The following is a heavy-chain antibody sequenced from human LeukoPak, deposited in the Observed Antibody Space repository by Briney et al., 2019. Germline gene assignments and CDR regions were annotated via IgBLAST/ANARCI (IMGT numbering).Heavy chain of an antibody. J-gene: IGHJ1*01. CDR1: GLTFTNSW. CDR3: ARVSGLGMNEYYQH. D-gene: IGHD3-10*01. V-gene: IGHV3-74*01. CDR2: INNDGSDT. Sequence: GGSLRLSCAASGLTFTNSWMHWVRQAPGKGLVWGSRINNDGSDTRYADSVKGRFTISRDNAKNTLYLQMNSLRVEDTAVYYCARVSGLGMNEYYQHWGQGTLVTVPS.